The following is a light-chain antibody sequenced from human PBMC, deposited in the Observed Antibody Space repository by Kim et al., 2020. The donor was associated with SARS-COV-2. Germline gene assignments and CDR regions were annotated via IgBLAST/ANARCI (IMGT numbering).Light chain of an antibody. V-gene: IGLV3-9*01. J-gene: IGLJ1*01. CDR1: NIGSKN. CDR2: RDS. CDR3: QVWDSSIV. Sequence: SYELTQPLSVSVALGQTARITCGGNNIGSKNVHWYQQKPGQAPVLVIYRDSNRPSGIPERFSGSNSGNTATLTISRAQAGDEADYYCQVWDSSIVFGTGTKVTVL.